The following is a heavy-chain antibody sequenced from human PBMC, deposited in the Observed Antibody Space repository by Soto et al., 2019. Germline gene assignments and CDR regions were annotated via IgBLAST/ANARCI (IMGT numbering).Heavy chain of an antibody. D-gene: IGHD6-19*01. J-gene: IGHJ4*02. V-gene: IGHV3-23*01. CDR2: ISGSGDST. CDR3: ARRSSGWYFEY. CDR1: GFTFSGYA. Sequence: EVQLLESGGGLVQPGGSLRLSCAASGFTFSGYAMNWVRQAPGKGLEWVSVISGSGDSTYYADSVKGRFTISRDNSKNTLYLQMNGLRAEDTAVYYCARRSSGWYFEYWGQGTLVTVSS.